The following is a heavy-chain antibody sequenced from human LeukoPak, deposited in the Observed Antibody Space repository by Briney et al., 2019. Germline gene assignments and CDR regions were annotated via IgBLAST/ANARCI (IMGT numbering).Heavy chain of an antibody. D-gene: IGHD1-26*01. CDR3: AREGELTSVDY. V-gene: IGHV4-34*01. CDR2: INHSGST. CDR1: GGSFSGYY. J-gene: IGHJ4*02. Sequence: PSETLSLTCAVYGGSFSGYYWSWIRQPPGKGLEWIGEINHSGSTNYNPSLKSRVTISVDTSKNQFSLKLSSVTAADTAVYYCAREGELTSVDYWGQGTLVTVSS.